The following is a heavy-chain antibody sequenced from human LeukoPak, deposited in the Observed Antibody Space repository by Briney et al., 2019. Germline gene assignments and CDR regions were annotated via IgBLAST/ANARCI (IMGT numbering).Heavy chain of an antibody. CDR3: ARTLEYSSGWYTYYFDY. D-gene: IGHD6-19*01. J-gene: IGHJ4*02. V-gene: IGHV1-2*02. CDR2: INPNSGGT. CDR1: GYTFTDYY. Sequence: ASVKVSCKASGYTFTDYYMHWVRQAPGQGLEWMGWINPNSGGTNYAQKFQGRVTMTRDTSISTAYMELSRLRSDDTAVYYCARTLEYSSGWYTYYFDYWGQGTLVTVSS.